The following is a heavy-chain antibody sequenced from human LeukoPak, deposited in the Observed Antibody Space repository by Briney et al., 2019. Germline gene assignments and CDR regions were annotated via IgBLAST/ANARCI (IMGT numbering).Heavy chain of an antibody. Sequence: PGGSLRLSCAASGFTFDDYAMHWVRQAPGKGLEWVSGISWNSGSIGYADSVKGRFTISRDNAKNSLYLQMNSLRAEDTALYYCAKDILLYSSSWPDYWGQGTLVTVSS. J-gene: IGHJ4*02. CDR3: AKDILLYSSSWPDY. CDR2: ISWNSGSI. CDR1: GFTFDDYA. D-gene: IGHD6-13*01. V-gene: IGHV3-9*01.